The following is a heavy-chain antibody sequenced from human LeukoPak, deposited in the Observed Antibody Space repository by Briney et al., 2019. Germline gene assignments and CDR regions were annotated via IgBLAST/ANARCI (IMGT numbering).Heavy chain of an antibody. CDR2: INHSGST. D-gene: IGHD3-22*01. CDR1: GGSFSGYY. CDR3: ARATKLSWYYYDSSGYYPFDP. Sequence: PSETLSLTCAVYGGSFSGYYWSWIRQPPGKGLEWIGEINHSGSTNYNPSLKSRVTISVDTSKNQFSLKLSSVTAADTAVYYCARATKLSWYYYDSSGYYPFDPWGQGTLVTVSS. J-gene: IGHJ5*02. V-gene: IGHV4-34*01.